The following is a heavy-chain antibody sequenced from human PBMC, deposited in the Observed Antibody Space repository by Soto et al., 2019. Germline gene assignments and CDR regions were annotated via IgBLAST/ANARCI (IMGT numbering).Heavy chain of an antibody. D-gene: IGHD3-22*01. J-gene: IGHJ4*02. V-gene: IGHV3-21*01. CDR3: ARDLDSSGSGGFDY. CDR2: ISSSSSYI. CDR1: GFTFSSYS. Sequence: GGSLRLSCAASGFTFSSYSMNWVRQAPGKGLEWVSSISSSSSYIYYADSVKGRFTISRDNAKNSLYLQMNSLRAEDTAVYYCARDLDSSGSGGFDYWGQGTLVTVSS.